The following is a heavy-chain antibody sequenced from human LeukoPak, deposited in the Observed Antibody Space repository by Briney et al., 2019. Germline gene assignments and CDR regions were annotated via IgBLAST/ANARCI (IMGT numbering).Heavy chain of an antibody. CDR2: IKQDGSEK. D-gene: IGHD5-18*01. V-gene: IGHV3-7*01. Sequence: GGSLRLSCAASGFTFSNYWMSWVRQAPGKGLEWVANIKQDGSEKYYVDSVRGRFTISRDNAKNSLYLQMNSLTDEDTAVYYCARDRRIQTWEYFDYWGQGTLVTVSS. J-gene: IGHJ4*02. CDR3: ARDRRIQTWEYFDY. CDR1: GFTFSNYW.